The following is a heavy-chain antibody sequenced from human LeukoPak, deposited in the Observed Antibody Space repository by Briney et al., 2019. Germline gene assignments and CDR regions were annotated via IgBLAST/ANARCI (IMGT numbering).Heavy chain of an antibody. Sequence: GGSLRLSCAASGFTFGDYDMHWVRQAPGKGLEWVSLIRADGATTRYTDSVKGRFTISRDNSKDSLYLQMNSLRTEDTALYYCARDNTGSYEYWGQSTLVTVSP. CDR1: GFTFGDYD. CDR3: ARDNTGSYEY. CDR2: IRADGATT. J-gene: IGHJ1*01. D-gene: IGHD1-26*01. V-gene: IGHV3-43*02.